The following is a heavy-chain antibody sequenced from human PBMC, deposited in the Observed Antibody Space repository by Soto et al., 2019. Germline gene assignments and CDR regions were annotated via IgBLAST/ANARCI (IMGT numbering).Heavy chain of an antibody. CDR1: GGSISSYY. Sequence: SETLSLTCTVSGGSISSYYWSWIRQPPGKGLEWIGYIYYSGSTNYNPSLKSRVTLSVDTSKNQFSLKLSSVTAADTAAYYCARRYGGNFDYWGQGNLVTVSS. V-gene: IGHV4-59*01. CDR3: ARRYGGNFDY. D-gene: IGHD1-26*01. CDR2: IYYSGST. J-gene: IGHJ4*02.